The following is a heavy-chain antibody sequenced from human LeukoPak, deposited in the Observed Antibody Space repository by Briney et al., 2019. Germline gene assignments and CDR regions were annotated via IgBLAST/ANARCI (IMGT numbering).Heavy chain of an antibody. V-gene: IGHV4-61*01. CDR1: GGSFSSGSYY. D-gene: IGHD3-16*01. Sequence: PSETLSLTCTVSGGSFSSGSYYWSWIRQPPGKGLEWIGYIYYSGSTNYNPSLKSRVTISVDTSKNQFSLKLSSVTAADTAVYYCARGHYDNWFDPWGQGTLVTVSS. CDR2: IYYSGST. CDR3: ARGHYDNWFDP. J-gene: IGHJ5*02.